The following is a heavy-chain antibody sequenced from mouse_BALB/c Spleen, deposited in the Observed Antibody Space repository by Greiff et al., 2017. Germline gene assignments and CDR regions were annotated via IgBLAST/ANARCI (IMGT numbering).Heavy chain of an antibody. CDR2: IDTSDSYT. V-gene: IGHV1-69*01. CDR1: GYTFTDYW. Sequence: VQLQQPGAELVMPGASVKMSCKASGYTFTDYWMHWVKQRPGQGLEWIGAIDTSDSYTSYNQKFKGKATLTVDESSSTAYMQLSSLTSEDSAVYYCARGAVRITNWYFDVWGAGTTVTVSS. CDR3: ARGAVRITNWYFDV. D-gene: IGHD2-4*01. J-gene: IGHJ1*01.